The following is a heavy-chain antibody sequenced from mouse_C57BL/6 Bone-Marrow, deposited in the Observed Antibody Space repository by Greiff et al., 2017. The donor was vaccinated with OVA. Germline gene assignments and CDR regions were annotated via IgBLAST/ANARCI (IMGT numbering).Heavy chain of an antibody. J-gene: IGHJ1*03. CDR3: ARRDYGSRVWYFDV. V-gene: IGHV5-9*01. CDR1: GFTFSSYT. Sequence: EVKLVESGGGLVKPGGSLKLSCAASGFTFSSYTMSWVRQTPEKRLEWVATISGGGGNTYYPDSVKGRFTISRDNAKNTLYLQMSSLRSEDTALYYCARRDYGSRVWYFDVWGTGTTVTVSS. D-gene: IGHD1-1*01. CDR2: ISGGGGNT.